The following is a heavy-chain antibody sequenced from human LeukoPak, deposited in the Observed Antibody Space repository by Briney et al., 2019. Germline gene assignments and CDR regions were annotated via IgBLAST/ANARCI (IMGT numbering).Heavy chain of an antibody. CDR3: ARGVTMIRGVIRIFFDY. J-gene: IGHJ4*02. CDR2: ISAYNGNT. V-gene: IGHV1-18*01. CDR1: GYTFTSYG. Sequence: ASVKVSCKASGYTFTSYGISWVRQAPGQGLEWMGWISAYNGNTNYAQKLQGRVTITRNTSISTAYMELSSLRSEDTAVYYCARGVTMIRGVIRIFFDYWGQGTLVTVSS. D-gene: IGHD3-10*01.